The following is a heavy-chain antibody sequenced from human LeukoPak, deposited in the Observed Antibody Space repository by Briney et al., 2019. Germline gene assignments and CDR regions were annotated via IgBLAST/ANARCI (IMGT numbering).Heavy chain of an antibody. CDR3: AKANCGGDCYYYYYYYMDV. CDR2: IWYDGSNK. V-gene: IGHV3-33*06. D-gene: IGHD2-21*02. Sequence: PGGSLRLSCAASGFTFSSYGMHWVRQAPGKGLEWVAVIWYDGSNKYYVDSVKGRFTISRDNSKNTLYLQMNSLRAEDTAVYYCAKANCGGDCYYYYYYYMDVWGKGTTVTVSS. J-gene: IGHJ6*03. CDR1: GFTFSSYG.